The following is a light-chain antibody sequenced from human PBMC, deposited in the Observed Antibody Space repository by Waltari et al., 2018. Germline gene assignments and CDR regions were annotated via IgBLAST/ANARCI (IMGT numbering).Light chain of an antibody. CDR3: QQSYSTPET. Sequence: DIQMTQSPSSLSASVGDRVPTTCRASQNIKTFLNWYQQKPGKSPQLLIYSASGLETGVPSRFSGSGSGTEFTLTISSLHPEDFATYYCQQSYSTPETFGQGTKVEVK. J-gene: IGKJ1*01. CDR2: SAS. CDR1: QNIKTF. V-gene: IGKV1-39*01.